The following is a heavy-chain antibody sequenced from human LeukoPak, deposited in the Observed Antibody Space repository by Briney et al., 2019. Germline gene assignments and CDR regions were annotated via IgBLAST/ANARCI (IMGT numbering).Heavy chain of an antibody. CDR3: ASSSSWYRYFDS. V-gene: IGHV3-53*01. CDR1: GFSVSSSF. J-gene: IGHJ4*02. D-gene: IGHD6-13*01. CDR2: IYSIGST. Sequence: GGSLRLSCAASGFSVSSSFMSWVRQAPGKGLEWVSVIYSIGSTFYADSVKGRFTISRDNSKNTLYLHMNSLRAEDTAVYYCASSSSWYRYFDSWGQGTLVTVSS.